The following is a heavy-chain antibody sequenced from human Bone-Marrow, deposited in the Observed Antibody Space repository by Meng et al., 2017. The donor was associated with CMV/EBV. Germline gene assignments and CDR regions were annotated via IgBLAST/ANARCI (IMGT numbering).Heavy chain of an antibody. CDR1: GFTFSSYW. CDR2: INSDGSST. J-gene: IGHJ4*02. CDR3: ARPSYSSSWYQFDY. V-gene: IGHV3-74*01. D-gene: IGHD6-13*01. Sequence: GESLKISCAASGFTFSSYWMHWVRQAPGKGLVWVSRINSDGSSTSYADSVKGRFTISRDNAKNTLYLQMNSLRAEDTAVYYCARPSYSSSWYQFDYWGQGTLVTVSS.